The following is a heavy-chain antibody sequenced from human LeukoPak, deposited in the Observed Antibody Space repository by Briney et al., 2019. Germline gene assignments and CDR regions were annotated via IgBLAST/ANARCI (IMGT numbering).Heavy chain of an antibody. D-gene: IGHD3-22*01. J-gene: IGHJ4*02. CDR3: ARDLRGSRQMSSGSDY. CDR2: ISAYNGNT. Sequence: ASVKVSCKASGYTFTCYGISWVRQAPGQGREWMGGISAYNGNTNYAQKLQGRVTMTTATSTSTAYMELRSLRSDDTAVYYCARDLRGSRQMSSGSDYWGQGTLVTVSS. V-gene: IGHV1-18*01. CDR1: GYTFTCYG.